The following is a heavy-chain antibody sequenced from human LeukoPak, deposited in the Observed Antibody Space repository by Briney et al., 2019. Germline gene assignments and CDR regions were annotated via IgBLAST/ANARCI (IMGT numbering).Heavy chain of an antibody. D-gene: IGHD2-15*01. CDR1: GYSFTSYW. Sequence: RGESLQISCKGSGYSFTSYWIGWVRQMPGKGLEWMGIIYPGDSDTRYSPSFQGQVTISADKSISTAHLQWSSLKASDTAMYYCARRSHGYCSGGSCYDWFDPWGQGTLVTVSS. J-gene: IGHJ5*02. CDR2: IYPGDSDT. V-gene: IGHV5-51*01. CDR3: ARRSHGYCSGGSCYDWFDP.